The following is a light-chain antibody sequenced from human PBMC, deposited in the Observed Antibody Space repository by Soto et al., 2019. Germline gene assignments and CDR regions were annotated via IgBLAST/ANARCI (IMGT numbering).Light chain of an antibody. CDR2: ATS. CDR1: QSINTW. CDR3: QQTYSTPLT. V-gene: IGKV1-39*01. Sequence: DIQMTQSPSTLPASIGDRVIITCRASQSINTWLAWYQQKPGKAPKVLIYATSSLHSGVPSRFSGSGSETEFTLTISSLQPEDFATYFCQQTYSTPLTFGGGTKVDIK. J-gene: IGKJ4*01.